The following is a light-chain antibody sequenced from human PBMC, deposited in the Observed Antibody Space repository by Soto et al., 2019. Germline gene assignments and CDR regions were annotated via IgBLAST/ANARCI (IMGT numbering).Light chain of an antibody. Sequence: QSVLTHPASVSGSPGQSIAISCTGTSSDVGAYNSVSWYQQYPGKAPKLMIHDVSNRPSGVSNRFSGSKSGSTASLTISGLQAEDEADYYCSSYTSSSSYVFGSGTKVTVL. J-gene: IGLJ1*01. CDR2: DVS. CDR1: SSDVGAYNS. V-gene: IGLV2-14*01. CDR3: SSYTSSSSYV.